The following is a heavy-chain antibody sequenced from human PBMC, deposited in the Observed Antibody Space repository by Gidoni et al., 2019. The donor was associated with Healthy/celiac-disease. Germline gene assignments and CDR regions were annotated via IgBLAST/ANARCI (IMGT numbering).Heavy chain of an antibody. CDR1: GFTFSSYS. CDR2: ISSSSRYI. V-gene: IGHV3-21*01. J-gene: IGHJ4*02. D-gene: IGHD6-13*01. Sequence: EVQLVESGGGLVKPGGSLRLSCAASGFTFSSYSMNWVRQAPGKGLEWVSSISSSSRYIYYADSVKGRFTISRDNAKNSLYLQMNSLRAEDTAVYYCARYAAAAGTVEYFDYWGQGTLVTVSS. CDR3: ARYAAAAGTVEYFDY.